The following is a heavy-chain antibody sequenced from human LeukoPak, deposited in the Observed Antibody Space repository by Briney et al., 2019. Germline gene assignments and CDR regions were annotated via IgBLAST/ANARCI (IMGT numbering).Heavy chain of an antibody. CDR3: ASGRPLGFDY. Sequence: SETLSLTCTVSGDSISSYYWTWIRQPPGKGLEWIGYIYYSGTTNYNPSLKSRVTTSVDTSKNQFSLKLSSVTAADTAVYYCASGRPLGFDYWGQGTLVTVSS. CDR2: IYYSGTT. D-gene: IGHD1-26*01. V-gene: IGHV4-59*01. J-gene: IGHJ4*02. CDR1: GDSISSYY.